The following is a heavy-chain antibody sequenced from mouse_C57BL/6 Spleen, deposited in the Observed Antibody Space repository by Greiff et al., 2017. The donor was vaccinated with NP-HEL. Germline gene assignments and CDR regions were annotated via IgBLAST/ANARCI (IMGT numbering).Heavy chain of an antibody. Sequence: QVQLQQPGAELVMPGASVKLSCKASGYTFTSYWMHWVKQRPGQGLEWIGEIDPSDSYTNYNQKFKGKSTLTVDKSSSAAYMQISSLTSEDSAVYYCARSYYYGSSPYAYWGQGTLVTVSA. CDR3: ARSYYYGSSPYAY. J-gene: IGHJ3*01. V-gene: IGHV1-69*01. CDR2: IDPSDSYT. CDR1: GYTFTSYW. D-gene: IGHD1-1*01.